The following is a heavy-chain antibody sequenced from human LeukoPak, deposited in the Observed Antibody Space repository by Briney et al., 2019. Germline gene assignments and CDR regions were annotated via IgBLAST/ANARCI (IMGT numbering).Heavy chain of an antibody. CDR2: IYYTGAT. V-gene: IGHV4-39*01. CDR1: GGISSSYY. J-gene: IGHJ3*01. D-gene: IGHD3-22*01. Sequence: SETLSLTCIVSGGISSSYYWGWVRQPPGKGLEWVASIYYTGATYYNPSLKSRLTISVDTSKSQFSLGLSSVTAADTAVYYCARISYYYDSTVPGWAFDVWDQGTMVTVSS. CDR3: ARISYYYDSTVPGWAFDV.